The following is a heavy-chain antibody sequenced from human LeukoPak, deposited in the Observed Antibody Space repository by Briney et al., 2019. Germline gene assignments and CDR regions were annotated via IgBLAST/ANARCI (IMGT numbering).Heavy chain of an antibody. Sequence: GRSLRLSCAASGFTFSRYGMHWVRQAPGKGLEWVAVISYDGSNKYYADSVKGRFTISRDNSKNTLYLQTNSLRAEDTAVYYCARDGVTMIVVVEYWYFDLWGRGTLVTVSS. J-gene: IGHJ2*01. V-gene: IGHV3-30*19. CDR3: ARDGVTMIVVVEYWYFDL. CDR1: GFTFSRYG. D-gene: IGHD3-22*01. CDR2: ISYDGSNK.